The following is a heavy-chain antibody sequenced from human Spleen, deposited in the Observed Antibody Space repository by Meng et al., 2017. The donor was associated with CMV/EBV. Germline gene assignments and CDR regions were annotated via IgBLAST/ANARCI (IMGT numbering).Heavy chain of an antibody. Sequence: ASVKVSCKASGYSFTNYGITWVRQAPGQGLEWMGWISTYNDNTNYAQKSQGRVTMTTDTSSNTAYMELKSLRSDDTAVYYCARDPYCSSTSCPGIAFDIWGPGTRVTVSS. CDR3: ARDPYCSSTSCPGIAFDI. CDR2: ISTYNDNT. J-gene: IGHJ3*02. V-gene: IGHV1-18*01. D-gene: IGHD2-2*01. CDR1: GYSFTNYG.